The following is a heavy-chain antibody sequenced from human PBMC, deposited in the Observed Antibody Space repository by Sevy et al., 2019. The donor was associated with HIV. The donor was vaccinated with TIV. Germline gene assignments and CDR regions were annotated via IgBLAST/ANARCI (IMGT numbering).Heavy chain of an antibody. CDR2: ISAYNGDT. Sequence: ASVKVSCKASGYTFTSYGISWVRQAPGQGLEWMGWISAYNGDTNYAQKLQGRVTMTTDTSTSTAYMELTSLRSDDTAVYFCARGHYDFWSGSYRRDAFDSWGQGTRVTVSS. D-gene: IGHD3-3*01. CDR3: ARGHYDFWSGSYRRDAFDS. J-gene: IGHJ3*02. CDR1: GYTFTSYG. V-gene: IGHV1-18*01.